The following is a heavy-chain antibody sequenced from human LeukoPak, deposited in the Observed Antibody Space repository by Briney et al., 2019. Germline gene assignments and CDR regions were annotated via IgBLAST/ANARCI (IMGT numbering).Heavy chain of an antibody. CDR1: GYTFTGYN. CDR3: ARVQAECSGGSCYYNY. Sequence: VASVKVSSKASGYTFTGYNMHWVRQAPGQGLEWMGWINPNSGGTNYAQKFQGRVTMTRDTSISTAYMELSRLRSDDTAVYYCARVQAECSGGSCYYNYWGQGTLVTVFS. CDR2: INPNSGGT. D-gene: IGHD2-15*01. J-gene: IGHJ4*02. V-gene: IGHV1-2*02.